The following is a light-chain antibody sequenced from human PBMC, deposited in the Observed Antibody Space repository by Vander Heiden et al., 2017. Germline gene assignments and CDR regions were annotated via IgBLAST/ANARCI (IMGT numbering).Light chain of an antibody. V-gene: IGKV4-1*01. CDR1: QSVLYSSNNKNY. J-gene: IGKJ2*01. CDR2: WAS. Sequence: DIVMTQSPDSLAVSLGERATINCKSSQSVLYSSNNKNYLAWYQQKPGQPPKLLIYWASTRESGVPDRFSGSGSGTDFTLTISSLQVEDVAVYYCQQYYSTPYTFGQRTKLEIK. CDR3: QQYYSTPYT.